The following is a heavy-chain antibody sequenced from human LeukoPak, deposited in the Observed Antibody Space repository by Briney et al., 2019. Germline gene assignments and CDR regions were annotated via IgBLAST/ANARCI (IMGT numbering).Heavy chain of an antibody. Sequence: GGSLRLSCAASGFTFSSYGMHWVRQAPGKGLEWVSYISSSSSTIYYADSVKGRFTISRDNAKNSLYLQMNSLRAEDTAVYYCARVKGTDYDFWSGYPRSDAFDIWGQGTMVTVSS. D-gene: IGHD3-3*01. CDR2: ISSSSSTI. J-gene: IGHJ3*02. CDR3: ARVKGTDYDFWSGYPRSDAFDI. V-gene: IGHV3-48*01. CDR1: GFTFSSYG.